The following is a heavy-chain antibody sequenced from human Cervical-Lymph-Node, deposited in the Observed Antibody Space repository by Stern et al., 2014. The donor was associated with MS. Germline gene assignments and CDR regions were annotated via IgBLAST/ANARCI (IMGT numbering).Heavy chain of an antibody. CDR2: IYWDDDK. Sequence: QVTLRESGPTLVKPTQTLTLTCTFSGFSLTTSGVGVGWIRQPPGKALEWLAIIYWDDDKRYSPSLKSRLTITKDTSKSQVVLTMANMDPVDTATYYCAHSQAWGIAVNAFDIWGQGTLVTVSS. CDR1: GFSLTTSGVG. D-gene: IGHD3-16*01. CDR3: AHSQAWGIAVNAFDI. J-gene: IGHJ3*02. V-gene: IGHV2-5*02.